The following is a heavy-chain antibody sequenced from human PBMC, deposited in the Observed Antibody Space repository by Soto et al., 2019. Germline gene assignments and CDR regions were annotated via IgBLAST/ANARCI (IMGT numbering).Heavy chain of an antibody. V-gene: IGHV5-51*01. CDR3: ARTSAAGKYYYGMDV. J-gene: IGHJ6*02. CDR2: IYPGDSDT. CDR1: GYSFTSYW. Sequence: PGESLKISCKGSGYSFTSYWIGWVRQMPGKGLEWMGIIYPGDSDTRYSPSFQGQVTISADKSTSTAYLQWSSLKASDTAMYYCARTSAAGKYYYGMDVWAQGTKVTVSS. D-gene: IGHD6-13*01.